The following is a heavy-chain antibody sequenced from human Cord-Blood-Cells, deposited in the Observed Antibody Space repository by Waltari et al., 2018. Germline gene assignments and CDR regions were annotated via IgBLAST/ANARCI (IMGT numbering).Heavy chain of an antibody. Sequence: QVQLQESGPGLVKPSQTLSLTCTVSGVSISSGGYYWSCIRQHPGKGLEWIGYIYYSGSTYYNPSLKSRVTISVDTSKNQFSLKLSSVTAADTAVYYCARDVSGPPWYFDLWGRGTLVTVSS. CDR2: IYYSGST. D-gene: IGHD2-8*01. V-gene: IGHV4-31*03. J-gene: IGHJ2*01. CDR1: GVSISSGGYY. CDR3: ARDVSGPPWYFDL.